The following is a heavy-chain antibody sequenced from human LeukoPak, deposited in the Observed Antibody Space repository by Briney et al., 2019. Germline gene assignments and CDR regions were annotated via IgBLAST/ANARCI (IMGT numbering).Heavy chain of an antibody. D-gene: IGHD3-16*01. CDR2: INHSGST. CDR1: GGSISGYY. Sequence: SETLSLTCAVYGGSISGYYWSWIRQPPGKGLEWIGEINHSGSTNYNPSLKSRVTISGDMSKNQFSLNLNSVTAADTAVYYCARDPLWGGRSYWYFDLWGRGTLVTVSS. CDR3: ARDPLWGGRSYWYFDL. J-gene: IGHJ2*01. V-gene: IGHV4-34*01.